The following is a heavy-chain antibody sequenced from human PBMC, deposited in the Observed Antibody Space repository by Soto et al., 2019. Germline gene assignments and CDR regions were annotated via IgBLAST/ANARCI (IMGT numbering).Heavy chain of an antibody. J-gene: IGHJ4*02. V-gene: IGHV4-34*01. CDR1: GGSFSGYY. D-gene: IGHD2-15*01. CDR3: ARGRYCSGGSCYAADY. Sequence: PSETLSLTCAVYGGSFSGYYWSWIRQPPGKGLEWIGEINHSGSTNYNPSLKSRVTISVDTSKNQFSLKLSSVTAADTAVYYCARGRYCSGGSCYAADYWGQGTLVTVSS. CDR2: INHSGST.